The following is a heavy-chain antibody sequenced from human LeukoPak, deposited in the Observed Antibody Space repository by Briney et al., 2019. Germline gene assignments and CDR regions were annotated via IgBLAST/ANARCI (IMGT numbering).Heavy chain of an antibody. D-gene: IGHD7-27*01. CDR1: GGSISSDY. CDR3: ARGANWGSPDY. V-gene: IGHV4-59*01. CDR2: IYYSGTT. J-gene: IGHJ4*02. Sequence: SSETLSLTCTVSGGSISSDYWSRIRQSPGKGLEWIGYIYYSGTTSYNPSLKSRVTISLDTSKNQFSLKLSSVTAADTAVYYCARGANWGSPDYWGQGTLVTVSS.